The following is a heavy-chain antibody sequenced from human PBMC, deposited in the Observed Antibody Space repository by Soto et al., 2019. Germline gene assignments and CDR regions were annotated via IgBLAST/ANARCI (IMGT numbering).Heavy chain of an antibody. Sequence: QLQLQESGPGLVKPSETLSLTCTVSGGSISSSSYYWGWIRQPPGKGLEWIGSIYYSGSTYYNPSLKSRVTISVDTSKNQFSLKLSSVTAADTAVYYCARQAAAAGGGGFDPWGQGTLVTVSS. D-gene: IGHD6-13*01. V-gene: IGHV4-39*01. CDR3: ARQAAAAGGGGFDP. CDR1: GGSISSSSYY. CDR2: IYYSGST. J-gene: IGHJ5*02.